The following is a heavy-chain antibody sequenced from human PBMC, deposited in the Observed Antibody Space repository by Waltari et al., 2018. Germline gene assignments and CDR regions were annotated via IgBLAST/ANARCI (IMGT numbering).Heavy chain of an antibody. D-gene: IGHD1-26*01. CDR2: IYHSGSP. J-gene: IGHJ4*02. CDR1: GGSISSSNW. CDR3: ARLNRDSGYIDY. Sequence: QVQLQESGPGLVKPSGTLSLTCAVSGGSISSSNWWSWVRQPPGKGLEWIGEIYHSGSPTDNPSLTSLFTISVVKSKNQFSLRLSSVTAADTAVYCCARLNRDSGYIDYWGQGTLVTVSS. V-gene: IGHV4-4*01.